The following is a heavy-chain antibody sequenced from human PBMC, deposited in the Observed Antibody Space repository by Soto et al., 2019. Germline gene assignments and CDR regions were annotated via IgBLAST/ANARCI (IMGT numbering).Heavy chain of an antibody. V-gene: IGHV4-59*01. Sequence: LSLTCTVSGGSISSYYWSWIRQPPGKGLEWIGYIYYSGSTNYNPSLKSRVTISVDTSKNQFSLKLSSVTAADTAVYYCARRMERGTSPSYHYYYLEVRGPGTMLTLSS. D-gene: IGHD3-10*01. CDR2: IYYSGST. CDR1: GGSISSYY. CDR3: ARRMERGTSPSYHYYYLEV. J-gene: IGHJ6*03.